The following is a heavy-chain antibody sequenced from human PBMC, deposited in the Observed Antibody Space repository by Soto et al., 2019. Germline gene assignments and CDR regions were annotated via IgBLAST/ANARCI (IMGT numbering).Heavy chain of an antibody. J-gene: IGHJ4*02. CDR2: IWYDGSNK. V-gene: IGHV3-33*01. D-gene: IGHD6-6*01. CDR1: GFTFSSYG. Sequence: GGSLRLSCAASGFTFSSYGMHWVRRAPGKGLEWVAVIWYDGSNKYYADSVKGRFTISRDNSKNTLYLQMNSLRAEDTAVYYCARGSSIAARGDYWGQGTLVTVSS. CDR3: ARGSSIAARGDY.